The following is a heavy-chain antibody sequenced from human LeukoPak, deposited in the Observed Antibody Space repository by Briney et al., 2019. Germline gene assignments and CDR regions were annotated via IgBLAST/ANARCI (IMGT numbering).Heavy chain of an antibody. CDR1: GFTFSSYW. CDR2: VKQDGSEK. J-gene: IGHJ4*02. CDR3: ASASFLGSGWSHRFDY. D-gene: IGHD6-19*01. V-gene: IGHV3-7*01. Sequence: GGSLRLSCAASGFTFSSYWMSWVRQAPGKGLEWVANVKQDGSEKYYVDSVRGRFTISRDNAKNSLYLQMNSLRAEDTAVYYCASASFLGSGWSHRFDYWGQGTLVTVSS.